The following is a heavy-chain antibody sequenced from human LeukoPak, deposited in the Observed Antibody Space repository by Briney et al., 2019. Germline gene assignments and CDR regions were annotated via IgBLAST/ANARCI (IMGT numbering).Heavy chain of an antibody. D-gene: IGHD2-15*01. CDR2: IYHCGTT. CDR1: GGSITSYY. V-gene: IGHV4-59*01. CDR3: AQKAPYSPGYSQD. J-gene: IGHJ1*01. Sequence: SETLSLTCTVYGGSITSYYWTWIRQPPGKGLEWIGYIYHCGTTNYNPSLKSRVTISVDTSKNQFSLKLSSVTAADTAVYYCAQKAPYSPGYSQDWGQGTLVTVSS.